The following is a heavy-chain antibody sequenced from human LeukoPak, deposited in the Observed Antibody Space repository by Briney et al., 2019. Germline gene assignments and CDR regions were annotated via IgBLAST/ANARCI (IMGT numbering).Heavy chain of an antibody. CDR3: ARSYYYDSSDGY. J-gene: IGHJ4*02. Sequence: GGSLRLSXAASGFTVSSNYMSWVRQAPGKGLEWVSVIYSGGSTYYADSVKGRFTISRDNSKNTLYLQMNSLRAEDTAVYYCARSYYYDSSDGYWGQRTLVTVSS. D-gene: IGHD3-22*01. V-gene: IGHV3-53*01. CDR2: IYSGGST. CDR1: GFTVSSNY.